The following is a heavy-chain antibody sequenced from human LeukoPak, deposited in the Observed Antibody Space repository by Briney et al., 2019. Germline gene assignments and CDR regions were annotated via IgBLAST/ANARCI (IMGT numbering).Heavy chain of an antibody. CDR1: GFTFSDYA. V-gene: IGHV3-30-3*02. J-gene: IGHJ4*02. Sequence: ERSLRLSCAASGFTFSDYAMHWVRLAPGKGLEWVTIISDNGNYKYYADSVEGRFTISRDNSKNTLYLQVNSLRAEDTAVYYCAKDKDYYDSSGNFGNPTVFDYWGQGTLVTVSS. D-gene: IGHD3-22*01. CDR2: ISDNGNYK. CDR3: AKDKDYYDSSGNFGNPTVFDY.